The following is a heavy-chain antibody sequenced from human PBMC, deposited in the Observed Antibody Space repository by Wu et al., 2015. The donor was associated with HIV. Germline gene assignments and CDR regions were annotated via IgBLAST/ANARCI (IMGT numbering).Heavy chain of an antibody. Sequence: VKVSCKASGYTFRNFGINWVRQAPGQGLEWLGWISAYNDETKFSHRLQGGVILTTDTSTSTAYLELTNLRSDDTAMYYCARGEGALEQWLTPWGQGTLVIVSS. J-gene: IGHJ5*02. D-gene: IGHD6-19*01. V-gene: IGHV1-18*01. CDR3: ARGEGALEQWLTP. CDR1: GYTFRNFG. CDR2: ISAYNDET.